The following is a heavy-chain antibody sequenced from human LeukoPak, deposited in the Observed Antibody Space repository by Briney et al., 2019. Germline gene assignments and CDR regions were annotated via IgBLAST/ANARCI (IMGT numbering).Heavy chain of an antibody. CDR2: IYYSGST. D-gene: IGHD3-16*02. V-gene: IGHV4-39*01. CDR3: ASWYDYVWGSYRPSIDY. Sequence: SETLSLTCTVSGGSISSSSYYWGWIRQPPGKGLEWIGSIYYSGSTYYNPSLKSRVTISVDTSKNQFSLKLSSVTAADTAVYYCASWYDYVWGSYRPSIDYWGQGTLVTVSS. J-gene: IGHJ4*02. CDR1: GGSISSSSYY.